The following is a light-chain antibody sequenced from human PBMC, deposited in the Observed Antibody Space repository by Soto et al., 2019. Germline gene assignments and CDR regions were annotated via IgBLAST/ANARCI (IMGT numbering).Light chain of an antibody. CDR3: QQYGRSPWT. J-gene: IGKJ1*01. CDR2: GAS. V-gene: IGKV3-20*01. Sequence: EKVMTHSPATLSVSPGERATLSFSSSQSVSSSYLAWYQQKPGQAPRLLFYGASSRATGIPDRFSGSGSGTDFILTISRLEPDDFAVYYCQQYGRSPWTFGQGTKVDIK. CDR1: QSVSSSY.